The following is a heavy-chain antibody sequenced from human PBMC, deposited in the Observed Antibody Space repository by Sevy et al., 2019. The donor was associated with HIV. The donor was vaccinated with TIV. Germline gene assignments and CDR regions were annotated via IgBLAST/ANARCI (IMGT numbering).Heavy chain of an antibody. D-gene: IGHD3-10*01. CDR2: MRQDGGET. CDR3: ARGIFGSGSRLGLGY. Sequence: GGSLRLSCEASGFSFSDYWMTWVRQAPGKGLEWVANMRQDGGETYYVDSVKGRFTVSRDNAKTSLCLQMNSLRAEDTAVYYCARGIFGSGSRLGLGYWGQGTLVTVSS. V-gene: IGHV3-7*03. J-gene: IGHJ4*02. CDR1: GFSFSDYW.